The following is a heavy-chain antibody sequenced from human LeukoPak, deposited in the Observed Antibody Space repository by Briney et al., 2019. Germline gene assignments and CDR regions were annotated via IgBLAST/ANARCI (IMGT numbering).Heavy chain of an antibody. V-gene: IGHV1-2*02. J-gene: IGHJ5*02. D-gene: IGHD6-25*01. CDR2: INPNSGGT. Sequence: ASVKVSCKASGYTFTGYYMHWVRQAPGQGLEWMGWINPNSGGTNYAQKFQGRVTMTRDTSISTAYMELSRLRSDDTAVYYCARAGVKISSGTNNWFGPWGQGTLVTVSS. CDR3: ARAGVKISSGTNNWFGP. CDR1: GYTFTGYY.